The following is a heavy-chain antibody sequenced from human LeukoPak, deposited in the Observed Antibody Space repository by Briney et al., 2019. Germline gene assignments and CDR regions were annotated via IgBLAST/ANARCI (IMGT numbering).Heavy chain of an antibody. CDR3: ARDLYGVSHDY. CDR1: GFTVSSNY. J-gene: IGHJ4*02. D-gene: IGHD4-17*01. V-gene: IGHV3-53*01. Sequence: GGSLRLSCAASGFTVSSNYMNWVRQAPGKGPEWVSVIYSGGSTYYADSVKGRFTISRDNSKNTLYLQMNSLRAEDTAVYYCARDLYGVSHDYWGQGTLVTVSS. CDR2: IYSGGST.